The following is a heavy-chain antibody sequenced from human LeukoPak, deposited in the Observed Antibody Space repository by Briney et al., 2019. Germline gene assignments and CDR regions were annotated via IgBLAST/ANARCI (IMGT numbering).Heavy chain of an antibody. CDR1: GYTFTSYY. Sequence: GAPVKVSCKASGYTFTSYYMHWVRQAPGQGLEWMGIINPSGGSTSYAQKFQGRVTMTRDTSTSTVYMELSSLRSEDTAVYYCAREGGGSGSYSPFDYWGQGTLVTVSS. D-gene: IGHD3-10*01. V-gene: IGHV1-46*01. CDR2: INPSGGST. CDR3: AREGGGSGSYSPFDY. J-gene: IGHJ4*02.